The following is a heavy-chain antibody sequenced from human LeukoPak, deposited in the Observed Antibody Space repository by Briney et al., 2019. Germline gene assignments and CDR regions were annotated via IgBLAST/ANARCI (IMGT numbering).Heavy chain of an antibody. V-gene: IGHV4-38-2*02. CDR2: IYHSGTT. CDR1: GDSISSGYY. CDR3: ARDSGRSRYSDWFDP. J-gene: IGHJ5*02. Sequence: SETLSLTCAVSGDSISSGYYWGWLRQPPGKGLEWIGNIYHSGTTYYNPSLKSRVAMSVDTSKNQFSLKLSSVNAADTAVYYCARDSGRSRYSDWFDPWGQGTLVTVSS. D-gene: IGHD2-15*01.